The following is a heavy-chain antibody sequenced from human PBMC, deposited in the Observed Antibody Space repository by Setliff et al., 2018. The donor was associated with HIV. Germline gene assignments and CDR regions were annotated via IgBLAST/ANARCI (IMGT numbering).Heavy chain of an antibody. CDR3: VRGAAADGRLFGY. Sequence: PSETLSLTCTVSGGSIGRYYWSWIRQPPGKGLEWIGYIYYSGNTDYNPSLKWRVTISADTSKSQFSLRLTSVTAADTAVYYGVRGAAADGRLFGYWGQGTLVTVSS. CDR2: IYYSGNT. D-gene: IGHD2-21*02. J-gene: IGHJ4*02. V-gene: IGHV4-59*01. CDR1: GGSIGRYY.